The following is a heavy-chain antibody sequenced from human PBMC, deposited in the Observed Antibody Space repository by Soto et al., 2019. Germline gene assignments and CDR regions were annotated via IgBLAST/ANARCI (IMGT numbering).Heavy chain of an antibody. J-gene: IGHJ4*01. CDR3: AKDAHWAIIPPTHDY. V-gene: IGHV3-23*01. CDR1: RITFSNSP. CDR2: FREGGGTT. Sequence: PGGSLSLSWATVRCRITFSNSPMSLERPAPAQGLEWVSTFREGGGTTHYANSVKGRFTISRDTSKNMLYLQMNSLRAEDTAIYYCAKDAHWAIIPPTHDYWGHGTLVTVSS. D-gene: IGHD2-2*01.